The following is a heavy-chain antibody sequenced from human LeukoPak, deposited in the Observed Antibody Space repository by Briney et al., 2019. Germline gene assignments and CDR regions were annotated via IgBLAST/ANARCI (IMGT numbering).Heavy chain of an antibody. D-gene: IGHD2-2*03. Sequence: GRSLRLSCAASGFTFSSSAMHWVCQAPGKGLEWVAVISYDGSDKYHADSVKGRFTISRDNSKNTLYLQMNSLRAEDTAVYYCARDGYCSNTNCYSWFDVWGQGTLVTVSS. V-gene: IGHV3-30*01. CDR3: ARDGYCSNTNCYSWFDV. CDR2: ISYDGSDK. J-gene: IGHJ5*02. CDR1: GFTFSSSA.